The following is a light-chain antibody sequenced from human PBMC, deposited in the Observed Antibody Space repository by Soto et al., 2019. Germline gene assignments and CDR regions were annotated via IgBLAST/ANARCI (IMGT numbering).Light chain of an antibody. J-gene: IGLJ1*01. V-gene: IGLV2-23*01. CDR3: CSFARSTTFYG. Sequence: QSVLTQPASVSGSPGQSMTISCSGTSSDGGGSNLVSWYRQHPGKAPKLIIFEGDRRPSGVARRFSGSKSGNTASLTISGLQAAVEADYYCCSFARSTTFYGFGTGPKVTVL. CDR2: EGD. CDR1: SSDGGGSNL.